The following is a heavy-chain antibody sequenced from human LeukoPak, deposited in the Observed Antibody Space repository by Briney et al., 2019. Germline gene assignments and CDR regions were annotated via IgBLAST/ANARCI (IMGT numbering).Heavy chain of an antibody. CDR1: GLTFSLCG. CDR2: ICYDGSGT. J-gene: IGHJ2*01. V-gene: IGHV3-30*02. CDR3: AQAVGGQDDGDWESLGPHWYFNH. Sequence: GGSLRLSCVASGLTFSLCGMHWLGQPAGRGLEGVAFICYDGSGTYYSALVKGRFSVSRDNSKNTVFLELDLLRGEAPANYYCAQAVGGQDDGDWESLGPHWYFNHWGHGTPVTVTS. D-gene: IGHD3-16*01.